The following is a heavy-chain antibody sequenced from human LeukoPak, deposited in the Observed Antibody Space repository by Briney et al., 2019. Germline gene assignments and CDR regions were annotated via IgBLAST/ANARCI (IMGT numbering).Heavy chain of an antibody. D-gene: IGHD3-22*01. J-gene: IGHJ4*02. Sequence: GGSLRLSCAGSGFTFSSYAMSWVRQAPGKGLEWVSIIYSDGSTYYADSVKGRSTISRDNSKSTLYLQMNSLRAEDTAVYYCVRATYYYDSSGYRDFYFDYWGQGTLVTVSS. CDR3: VRATYYYDSSGYRDFYFDY. V-gene: IGHV3-53*01. CDR1: GFTFSSYA. CDR2: IYSDGST.